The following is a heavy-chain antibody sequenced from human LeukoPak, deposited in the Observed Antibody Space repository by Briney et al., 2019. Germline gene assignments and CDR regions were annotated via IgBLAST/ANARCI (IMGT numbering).Heavy chain of an antibody. CDR2: ISYDGSIR. CDR3: AKESASSSPYRAGWFDP. Sequence: GGSLRLSCAASGFTFSSYGMHWVRQAPGKGLEWVAVISYDGSIRYSADSVKGRFTISRDNSKNTLYLQMNSLGAEDTAVYYCAKESASSSPYRAGWFDPWGRGTLVTVSS. D-gene: IGHD6-13*01. J-gene: IGHJ5*02. CDR1: GFTFSSYG. V-gene: IGHV3-30*18.